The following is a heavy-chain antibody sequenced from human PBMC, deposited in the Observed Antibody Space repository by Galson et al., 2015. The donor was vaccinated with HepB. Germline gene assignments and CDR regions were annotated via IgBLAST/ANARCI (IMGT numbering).Heavy chain of an antibody. D-gene: IGHD3-10*01. CDR3: ARGVEEVGYYGSGSYFDP. CDR1: GCTFTSYG. Sequence: SVKVSCKASGCTFTSYGISWVRQAPGQGLEWMGWISAYNGNTNYAQKLQGRVTMTTDTSTSTAYMELRSLRSDDTAVYYCARGVEEVGYYGSGSYFDPWGQGTLVTVSS. V-gene: IGHV1-18*04. CDR2: ISAYNGNT. J-gene: IGHJ5*02.